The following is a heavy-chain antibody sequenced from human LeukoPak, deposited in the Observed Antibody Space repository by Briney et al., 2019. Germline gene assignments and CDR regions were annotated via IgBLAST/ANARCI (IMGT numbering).Heavy chain of an antibody. Sequence: GRSLRHSCAAWGFTLSRYWMQGVRHAPGKGQMGVSRISPDVSTTLYAPSVTGPFTLSRDTATHTLYLQMTSLGAADPAVYYCTTVLSSNRYNLCAYWGQGTLVPASS. V-gene: IGHV3-74*03. CDR3: TTVLSSNRYNLCAY. CDR1: GFTLSRYW. J-gene: IGHJ4*02. CDR2: ISPDVSTT. D-gene: IGHD6-13*01.